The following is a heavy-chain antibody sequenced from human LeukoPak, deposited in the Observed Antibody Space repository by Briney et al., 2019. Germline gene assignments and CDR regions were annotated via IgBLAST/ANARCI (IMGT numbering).Heavy chain of an antibody. V-gene: IGHV4-39*01. CDR1: VGSITGSSIY. Sequence: PLGAPCHTCTLSVGSITGSSIYAGSIRQPPRDWLGLPGCFYYSGSTYSNPSLKSRVSISVDTSTNQFSLKLSSVSAAHTAVYYCARHLYSSSRNPTFDYWGEEALVTVSS. CDR2: FYYSGST. CDR3: ARHLYSSSRNPTFDY. D-gene: IGHD6-13*01. J-gene: IGHJ4*02.